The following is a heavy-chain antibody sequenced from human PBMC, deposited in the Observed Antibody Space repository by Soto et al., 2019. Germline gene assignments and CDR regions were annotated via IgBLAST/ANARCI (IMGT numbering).Heavy chain of an antibody. D-gene: IGHD2-8*01. J-gene: IGHJ5*02. CDR1: VGSISSSSYY. CDR3: IKAGPNLMFDP. V-gene: IGHV4-39*01. Sequence: LPLTCTFSVGSISSSSYYWGWIRQPPGSGLEWIGSIYYSGSTYCNPSLESRVTISVDTSKNQFSLKLSSVTAADTAVYYCIKAGPNLMFDPWGQGTPATVYS. CDR2: IYYSGST.